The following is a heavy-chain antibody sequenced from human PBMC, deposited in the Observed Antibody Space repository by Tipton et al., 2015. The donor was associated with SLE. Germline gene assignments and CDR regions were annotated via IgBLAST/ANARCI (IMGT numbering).Heavy chain of an antibody. CDR2: IYYSGST. V-gene: IGHV4-59*11. CDR3: ARAGAVAGYFDY. Sequence: TLSLTCTVSGDSISSHYWSWIRQSPGKGLEWIGYIYYSGSTNYNPSLKSRVTISVDTSKNQFSLKLSSVTAADTAVYYCARAGAVAGYFDYWGQGTLVTVSS. CDR1: GDSISSHY. J-gene: IGHJ4*02. D-gene: IGHD6-19*01.